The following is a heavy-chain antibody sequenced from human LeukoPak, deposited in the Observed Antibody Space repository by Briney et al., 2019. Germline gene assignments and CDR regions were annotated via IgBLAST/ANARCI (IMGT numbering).Heavy chain of an antibody. J-gene: IGHJ3*02. D-gene: IGHD2-2*02. CDR3: ARDHGYCSSTSCYNAFDI. Sequence: GASVKVSCKASGYTFTGYYIHWVRQAPGQELELMVWIKPNSGGTDYAQKFQGRVTMTRDTSISTAYMELSRLRSDDTAVYYCARDHGYCSSTSCYNAFDIWGQGTMVTVSS. CDR2: IKPNSGGT. V-gene: IGHV1-2*02. CDR1: GYTFTGYY.